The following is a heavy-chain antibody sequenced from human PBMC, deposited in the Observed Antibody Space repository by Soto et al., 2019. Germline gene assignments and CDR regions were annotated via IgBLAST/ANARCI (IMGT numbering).Heavy chain of an antibody. CDR1: GGSVNSGSYY. Sequence: QVQLQESGPGLVKPSETLSLTCTVSGGSVNSGSYYWSWIRQPPGKGLEWIGYIYYSGSTNYNPSLKGRVTISIYTSKNQFYLNLSSVTAADTAIYYCARSSCGGRDCYFFDFWGQGTLVTVSS. J-gene: IGHJ4*02. CDR3: ARSSCGGRDCYFFDF. V-gene: IGHV4-61*01. CDR2: IYYSGST. D-gene: IGHD2-21*02.